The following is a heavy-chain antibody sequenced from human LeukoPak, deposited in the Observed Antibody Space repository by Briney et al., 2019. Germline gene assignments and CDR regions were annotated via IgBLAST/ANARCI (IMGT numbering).Heavy chain of an antibody. D-gene: IGHD4-17*01. CDR3: ARDQFYGDYVSGWFDP. V-gene: IGHV1-69*04. CDR1: GGTFSSYA. J-gene: IGHJ5*02. CDR2: IIPILGIA. Sequence: ASVKVSCKASGGTFSSYAISWVRQAPGQGLEWMGRIIPILGIANYAQKFQGRVTITADKSTSTAYMELSSLRSEDTAVYYCARDQFYGDYVSGWFDPWGRGTLVTVSS.